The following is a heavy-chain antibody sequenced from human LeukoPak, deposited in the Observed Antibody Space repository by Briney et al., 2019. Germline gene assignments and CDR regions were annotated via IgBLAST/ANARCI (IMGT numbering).Heavy chain of an antibody. CDR1: GFTFSSYE. V-gene: IGHV3-48*03. J-gene: IGHJ4*02. CDR3: ARVRYSSGFYYFDY. CDR2: ISSSGSTI. D-gene: IGHD6-19*01. Sequence: GGSLRLSCAGSGFTFSSYEMNWVRQAPGKGLEWVSYISSSGSTIYYADSVKGRFTISRDNDKNSLYLQMNSLRAEDTAVYYCARVRYSSGFYYFDYWGQGTLVTVSS.